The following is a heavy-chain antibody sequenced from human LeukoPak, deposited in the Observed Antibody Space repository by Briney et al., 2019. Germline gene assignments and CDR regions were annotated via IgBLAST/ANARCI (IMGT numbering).Heavy chain of an antibody. D-gene: IGHD5-24*01. CDR1: GYTFTGYY. V-gene: IGHV1-2*02. CDR2: INPNSGGT. Sequence: ASVKVSCKASGYTFTGYYMHWVRQAPGQGLEWMGWINPNSGGTNYAQKFQGRVTMTRDTSISTAYMELRRLRSDDTAVYYCARAWMATNPVNDAFDIWGQGTMVTVSS. J-gene: IGHJ3*02. CDR3: ARAWMATNPVNDAFDI.